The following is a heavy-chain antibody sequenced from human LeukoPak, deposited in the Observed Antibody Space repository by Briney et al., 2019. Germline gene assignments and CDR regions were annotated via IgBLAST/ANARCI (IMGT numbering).Heavy chain of an antibody. CDR3: ARDIVVVVAARYNWFDP. CDR2: INHSGST. V-gene: IGHV4-34*01. CDR1: GGSFSGYY. J-gene: IGHJ5*02. Sequence: SETLSLTCAVYGGSFSGYYWSWIRQPPGKGLEWIGEINHSGSTNYNPSLKSRVTISVDTSKNQFSLKLSSVTAADTAVYYCARDIVVVVAARYNWFDPWGQGTLVTVSS. D-gene: IGHD2-15*01.